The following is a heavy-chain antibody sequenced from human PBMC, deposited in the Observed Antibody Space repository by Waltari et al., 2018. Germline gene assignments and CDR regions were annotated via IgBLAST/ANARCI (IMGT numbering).Heavy chain of an antibody. CDR2: VNPRSGDT. D-gene: IGHD3-10*02. J-gene: IGHJ4*02. CDR3: ARDRASLGHPMSREFDY. V-gene: IGHV1-2*02. CDR1: GYIFTAYY. Sequence: QIQLVQSGAEVKKPGASVKVSCQPSGYIFTAYYVPWLRQAPGQGLEWMGKVNPRSGDTTYAQKFQDRVTLISDTSINTAYMELTRLTSDDTAVYYCARDRASLGHPMSREFDYWGRGTLVTVS.